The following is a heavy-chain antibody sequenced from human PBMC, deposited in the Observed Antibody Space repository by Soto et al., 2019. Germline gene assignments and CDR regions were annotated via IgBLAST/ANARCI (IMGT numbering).Heavy chain of an antibody. Sequence: VASLEVSCKASGYTFSIYDINWVRQTTGQGLEGMGWMSPNGGETGYAQKFQGRVTMTRDTYIHTAYMELSSLRFADTAVYYCARCVQPGSDYWGQGTLVTVSS. CDR2: MSPNGGET. J-gene: IGHJ4*02. V-gene: IGHV1-8*02. CDR3: ARCVQPGSDY. CDR1: GYTFSIYD.